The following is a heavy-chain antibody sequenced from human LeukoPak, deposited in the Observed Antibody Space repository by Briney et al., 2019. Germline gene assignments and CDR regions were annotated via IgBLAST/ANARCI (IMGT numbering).Heavy chain of an antibody. CDR1: GGSISSYY. CDR3: AGGGSDGYSYGSFYYMDV. CDR2: IYYSGST. Sequence: PSETLSLTCTVSGGSISSYYWSWIRQPPGKGLEWIGYIYYSGSTNYNPSLESRVTISVDTSKNQFSLKLSSVTAADTAVYYCAGGGSDGYSYGSFYYMDVWGKGTTVTVSS. J-gene: IGHJ6*03. V-gene: IGHV4-59*01. D-gene: IGHD5-18*01.